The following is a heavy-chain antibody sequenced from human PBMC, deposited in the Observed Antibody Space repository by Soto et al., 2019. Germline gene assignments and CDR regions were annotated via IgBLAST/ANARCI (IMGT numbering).Heavy chain of an antibody. J-gene: IGHJ6*02. CDR3: ARVGSEQWLGYYYYYGMDV. CDR2: IYHSGST. Sequence: PSETLSLTCAVSGYSIGSGYYWGWIRQPPGKGLEWIGSIYHSGSTYYNPSLKGRVTISVDTSKNQFSLKLSSVTAADTAVYYCARVGSEQWLGYYYYYGMDVWGQGTTVTVSS. CDR1: GYSIGSGYY. D-gene: IGHD6-19*01. V-gene: IGHV4-38-2*01.